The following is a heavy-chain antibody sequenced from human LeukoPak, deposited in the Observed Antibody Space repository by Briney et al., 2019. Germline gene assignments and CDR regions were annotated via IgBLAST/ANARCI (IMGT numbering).Heavy chain of an antibody. CDR2: IHNSGST. D-gene: IGHD2-2*03. CDR3: ARVSRMAGLHHFMGLDNYYFYYMDV. V-gene: IGHV4-39*07. Sequence: SETLSLTCTVSGGSISSSAYHWGWIRQPPGKGLEWIGSIHNSGSTYYNPSLKSRVTLSVDTSKNQFSLKLSSVTAADTAVYYCARVSRMAGLHHFMGLDNYYFYYMDVWGKGTTVTISS. J-gene: IGHJ6*03. CDR1: GGSISSSAYH.